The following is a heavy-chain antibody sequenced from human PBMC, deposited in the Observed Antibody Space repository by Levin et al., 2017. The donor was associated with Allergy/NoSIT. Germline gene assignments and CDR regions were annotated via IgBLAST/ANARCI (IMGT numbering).Heavy chain of an antibody. J-gene: IGHJ4*02. CDR3: ARGGENWELLDY. V-gene: IGHV1-2*06. CDR2: INPNSGGT. Sequence: ASVKVSCKAYGYTFTGYYTHWVRQAPGQGLEWMGRINPNSGGTNYAQKFQGRVTMTRDTSISTAYMELSRLRSDDTAVYYCARGGENWELLDYWGQGTLVTVSS. D-gene: IGHD1-26*01. CDR1: GYTFTGYY.